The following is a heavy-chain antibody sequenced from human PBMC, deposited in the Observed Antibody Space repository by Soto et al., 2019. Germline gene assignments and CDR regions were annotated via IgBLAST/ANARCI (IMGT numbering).Heavy chain of an antibody. Sequence: RGSLRLSCAASGFTFSSYAMSWVRQAPGKGLEWVSAISGSGGSTYYADSVKGRFTISRDNSKNTLYLQMNSLRAEDTAVYYCAKDKRARVAAIDAFDIWGQGTMVTVSS. CDR2: ISGSGGST. D-gene: IGHD2-15*01. CDR1: GFTFSSYA. V-gene: IGHV3-23*01. J-gene: IGHJ3*02. CDR3: AKDKRARVAAIDAFDI.